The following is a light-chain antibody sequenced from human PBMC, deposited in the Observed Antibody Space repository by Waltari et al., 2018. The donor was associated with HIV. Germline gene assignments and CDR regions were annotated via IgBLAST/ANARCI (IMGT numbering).Light chain of an antibody. Sequence: STELTPDPAVSVALGPTVRITCQRDSVRRYSASWYQQKPGHAPALVIYGKNNRPSGIPDRFSGSTSGNTASLTITGAQAEDEADYYCNSRDNSSKHYVFGSGTKVTVL. CDR2: GKN. V-gene: IGLV3-19*01. J-gene: IGLJ1*01. CDR3: NSRDNSSKHYV. CDR1: SVRRYS.